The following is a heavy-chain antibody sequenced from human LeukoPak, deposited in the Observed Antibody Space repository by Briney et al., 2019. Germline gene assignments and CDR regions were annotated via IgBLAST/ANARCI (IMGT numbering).Heavy chain of an antibody. CDR1: RFTFSSYW. V-gene: IGHV3-74*01. J-gene: IGHJ4*02. CDR3: ARDAGYSSSWYSPPDY. D-gene: IGHD6-13*01. Sequence: GGSLRLSCAASRFTFSSYWMHWVRQAPGKGLVWVSHINGDGSATIYADSVKGRFTISRDNAKNTLYLQMNSLRAEDTAVYYCARDAGYSSSWYSPPDYWGQGTLVTVSS. CDR2: INGDGSAT.